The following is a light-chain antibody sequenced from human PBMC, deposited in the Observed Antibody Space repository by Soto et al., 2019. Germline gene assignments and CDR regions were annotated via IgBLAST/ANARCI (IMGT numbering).Light chain of an antibody. CDR2: DAS. V-gene: IGKV1-5*01. Sequence: DIQMTQSPSTLSASVGDRVTITCRASQSISSWLAWYQQKPGKAPKLLIYDASSLECGVPSRFSGSGSGTEFTLTISSLQPDDFATYYCQQYNSYPSTFGQGTKLEIK. CDR1: QSISSW. J-gene: IGKJ2*02. CDR3: QQYNSYPST.